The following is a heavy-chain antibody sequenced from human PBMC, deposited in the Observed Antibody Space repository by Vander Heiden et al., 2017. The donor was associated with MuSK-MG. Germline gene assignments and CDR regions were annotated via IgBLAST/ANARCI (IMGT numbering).Heavy chain of an antibody. D-gene: IGHD2-15*01. J-gene: IGHJ4*02. CDR1: EFTFSSYA. Sequence: EVQLVESGGGLVQPGRSLRLSCAPYEFTFSSYAMHWVRQAPGKGLEYVSAISSSGGSTYYANAVKGRFTISRDNSKNTLYLQMGSLRAEDMAVYYCARACYGGSYFFDYWGQGTLVTVSS. CDR2: ISSSGGST. V-gene: IGHV3-64*01. CDR3: ARACYGGSYFFDY.